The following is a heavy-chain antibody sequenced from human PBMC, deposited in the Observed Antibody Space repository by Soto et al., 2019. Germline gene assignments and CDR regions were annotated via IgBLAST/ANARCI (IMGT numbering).Heavy chain of an antibody. V-gene: IGHV4-59*01. CDR1: GGSISGYY. CDR2: IYYSGST. D-gene: IGHD3-22*01. CDR3: ARAACYPDSSGYVLEQ. Sequence: SETLSLTCSVSGGSISGYYWSWIRQPPGKGLEWIAYIYYSGSTNYNPSLKSRVTISLDASKNQFSLKLTSVTAADAAVYYCARAACYPDSSGYVLEQWGQGTLVTVSS. J-gene: IGHJ4*02.